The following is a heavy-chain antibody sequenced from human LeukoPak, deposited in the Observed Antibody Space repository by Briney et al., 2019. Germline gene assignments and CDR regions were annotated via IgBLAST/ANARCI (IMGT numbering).Heavy chain of an antibody. CDR3: ARGDITIFGGYGMDV. Sequence: SETLSLTCAVYGGSFSNYYWSWVRQPPGKGLEWIGEITHSGRTNYNPSLKSRVTISVDTSKNQFSLKLSSVTAADTAVYYCARGDITIFGGYGMDVWGQGTTVTVSS. CDR1: GGSFSNYY. V-gene: IGHV4-34*01. J-gene: IGHJ6*02. CDR2: ITHSGRT. D-gene: IGHD3-3*01.